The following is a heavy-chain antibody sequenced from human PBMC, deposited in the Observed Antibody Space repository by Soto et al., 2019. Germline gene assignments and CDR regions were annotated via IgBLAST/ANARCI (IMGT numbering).Heavy chain of an antibody. D-gene: IGHD2-15*01. CDR1: GFSLTTVGVA. J-gene: IGHJ5*02. V-gene: IGHV2-5*01. Sequence: QITVRESGPTLVKPTETLTLTCTFSGFSLTTVGVAVGWIRQPPGKALEWLALIYGNDDKYYSPSLRNRLTIIKDTSKNHVFLIMTNMDPVDTATYFWAHRRNSCRGGTCHVWYDPWGQGTLVTVSS. CDR2: IYGNDDK. CDR3: AHRRNSCRGGTCHVWYDP.